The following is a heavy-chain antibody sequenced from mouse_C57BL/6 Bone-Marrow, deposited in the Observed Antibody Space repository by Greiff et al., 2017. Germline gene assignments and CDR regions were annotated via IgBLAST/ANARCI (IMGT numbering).Heavy chain of an antibody. CDR3: ARHYYSNYWYFDV. CDR1: GYTFTSYW. Sequence: QVQLQQPGAELVKPGASVKMSCKASGYTFTSYWITWVKQRPGQGLEWIGDIYPGSGSTNYNEKFKSKATLTVDTTSSTAYMKLSSLTSEDSAVYYCARHYYSNYWYFDVWGTGTTVTVSS. J-gene: IGHJ1*03. V-gene: IGHV1-55*01. D-gene: IGHD2-5*01. CDR2: IYPGSGST.